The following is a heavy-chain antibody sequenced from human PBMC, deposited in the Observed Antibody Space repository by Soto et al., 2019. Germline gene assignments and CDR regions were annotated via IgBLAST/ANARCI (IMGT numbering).Heavy chain of an antibody. Sequence: GGSLRLSCAASGFTFSSYGIHWVRQAPGKGLEWVAVIWYDGSNKYYADSVKGRFTISRDNSKNTLYLQMNSLRAEDTAVYFCARDAFYCSRTSCYGTYFDYWGQGTLVTVPQ. CDR2: IWYDGSNK. V-gene: IGHV3-33*01. D-gene: IGHD2-2*01. CDR1: GFTFSSYG. J-gene: IGHJ4*02. CDR3: ARDAFYCSRTSCYGTYFDY.